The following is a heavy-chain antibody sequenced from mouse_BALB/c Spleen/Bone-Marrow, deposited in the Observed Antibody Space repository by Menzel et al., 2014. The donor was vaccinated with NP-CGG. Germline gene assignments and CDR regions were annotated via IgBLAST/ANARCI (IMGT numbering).Heavy chain of an antibody. J-gene: IGHJ3*01. D-gene: IGHD2-4*01. CDR3: AREGDYDGIAY. V-gene: IGHV1-7*01. CDR1: GYTFTSYW. CDR2: INPSTGYT. Sequence: QVQLQQSGAELAKPGASVKMSCKASGYTFTSYWMHWVKQRPGQGLEWIGYINPSTGYTEYNQKFKDKATLTADKSSSTAYMQLSSLTSEDSAVYYCAREGDYDGIAYWGQGTLVTVSA.